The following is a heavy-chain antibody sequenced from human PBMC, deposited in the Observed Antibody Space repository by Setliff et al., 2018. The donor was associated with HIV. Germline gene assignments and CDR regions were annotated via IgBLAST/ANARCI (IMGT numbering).Heavy chain of an antibody. Sequence: ASVKVSCKASGYTFTGYYMHWVRQAPGQGPAWLGRINPKSGGTRYAQKFQGRVSMTRDTAISTDYMELSRLRSDDSAVYYCARLPFITIFGVLNGDDGFDIWGQGTMVTVSS. CDR2: INPKSGGT. V-gene: IGHV1-2*06. CDR1: GYTFTGYY. J-gene: IGHJ3*02. D-gene: IGHD3-3*01. CDR3: ARLPFITIFGVLNGDDGFDI.